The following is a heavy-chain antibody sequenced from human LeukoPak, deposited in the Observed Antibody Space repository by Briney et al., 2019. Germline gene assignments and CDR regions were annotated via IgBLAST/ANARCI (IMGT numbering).Heavy chain of an antibody. D-gene: IGHD2-21*02. CDR3: AWDGFPGPVTAYLDY. Sequence: GGSLRRSCAASGFTFNSYAMHWVRQAPGKGLVWVSRVKSDGSSTSYADSVKGRFTISRDNARNTLYLQMNSLRAEDTAVYYCAWDGFPGPVTAYLDYWGQGTPVTVSS. CDR2: VKSDGSST. J-gene: IGHJ4*02. V-gene: IGHV3-74*01. CDR1: GFTFNSYA.